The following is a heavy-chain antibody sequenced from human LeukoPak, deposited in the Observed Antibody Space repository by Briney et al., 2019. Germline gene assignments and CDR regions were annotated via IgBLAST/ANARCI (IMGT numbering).Heavy chain of an antibody. CDR3: ARGRNHPH. J-gene: IGHJ4*02. Sequence: SETLSLTCAVYGGSFSGYYWSWIRQPPGKGLEWIGEINHSGSTNYNPSLKSRVTISVDTSKNQFSLKLSSVTAADTAVYSCARGRNHPHWGQGTLVTVSS. CDR1: GGSFSGYY. CDR2: INHSGST. V-gene: IGHV4-34*01.